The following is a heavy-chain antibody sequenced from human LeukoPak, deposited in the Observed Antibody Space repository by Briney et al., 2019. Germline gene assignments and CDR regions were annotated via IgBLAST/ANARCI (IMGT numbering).Heavy chain of an antibody. V-gene: IGHV5-51*01. CDR2: IYPGDSDT. Sequence: GESLKISCKGSGYSFTGYWIGWVRQMPGKGLEWMGIIYPGDSDTRYSPSFQGQVTISADKSISTAYLQWSSLKASDTAMYYCARIGNYYDSSGYYDPFDYWGQGTLVTVSS. J-gene: IGHJ4*02. CDR3: ARIGNYYDSSGYYDPFDY. CDR1: GYSFTGYW. D-gene: IGHD3-22*01.